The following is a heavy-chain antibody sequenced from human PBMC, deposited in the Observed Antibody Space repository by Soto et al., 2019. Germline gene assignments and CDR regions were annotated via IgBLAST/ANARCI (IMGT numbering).Heavy chain of an antibody. CDR3: ARDAGYSRSLYFSWFDP. Sequence: QVQLVESGGGLVKPGGSLRLSCAASGFTFSDYYMTWIRQAPGKGLEWISFISGSGKTIHFADSLEGRFTISRDNAKNSVYLEMNSPRAEDTAVYYCARDAGYSRSLYFSWFDPVGPGTLVTVSS. CDR2: ISGSGKTI. J-gene: IGHJ5*02. CDR1: GFTFSDYY. D-gene: IGHD6-13*01. V-gene: IGHV3-11*01.